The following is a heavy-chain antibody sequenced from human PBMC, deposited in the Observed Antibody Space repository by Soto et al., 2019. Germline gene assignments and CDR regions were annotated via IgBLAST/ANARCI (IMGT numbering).Heavy chain of an antibody. Sequence: SGPTLVNPTQTLTLTCTFSGFSLSTSGMCVGWIRQPPGKALEWLALIDWDDDKYYSTSLKTRLTISKDTSKNQVVLTMTNMDPVDTATYYCARVDRDSSGYFPYYWGQGTLVTVSS. V-gene: IGHV2-70*01. CDR2: IDWDDDK. CDR1: GFSLSTSGMC. CDR3: ARVDRDSSGYFPYY. D-gene: IGHD3-22*01. J-gene: IGHJ4*02.